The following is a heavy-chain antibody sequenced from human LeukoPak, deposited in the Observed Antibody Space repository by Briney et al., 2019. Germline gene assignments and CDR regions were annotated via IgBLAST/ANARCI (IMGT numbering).Heavy chain of an antibody. Sequence: GGSLRLPCAASGFSFSDFYMSWIRQAPGKGLEWISYIGTRSNPIYYADSVKGRFTISRDDAKNSLYLQMNSLRDEDTAVYFCAREGRGSGRDFDYWGQGILVTVST. D-gene: IGHD1-26*01. V-gene: IGHV3-11*01. CDR3: AREGRGSGRDFDY. J-gene: IGHJ4*02. CDR1: GFSFSDFY. CDR2: IGTRSNPI.